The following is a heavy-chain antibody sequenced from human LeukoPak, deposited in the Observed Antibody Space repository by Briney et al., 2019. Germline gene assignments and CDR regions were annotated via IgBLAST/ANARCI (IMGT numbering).Heavy chain of an antibody. CDR3: ARPQDRDFDWLLPFDY. J-gene: IGHJ4*02. CDR2: ISYDGSNK. CDR1: GFTFSSYA. V-gene: IGHV3-30*04. D-gene: IGHD3-9*01. Sequence: GGSLRLSCAASGFTFSSYAMHWVRQAPGKGLEWVAVISYDGSNKYYADSVKGRFTISRDNSKNTLYLQMNRLRAEDTAVYYCARPQDRDFDWLLPFDYWGQGTLVTVSS.